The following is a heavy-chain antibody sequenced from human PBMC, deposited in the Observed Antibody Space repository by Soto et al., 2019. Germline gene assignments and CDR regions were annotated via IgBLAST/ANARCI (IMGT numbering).Heavy chain of an antibody. J-gene: IGHJ6*02. CDR1: GGSISSYY. V-gene: IGHV4-4*07. Sequence: PSETLSLTCTVSGGSISSYYWSWIRQPAGKGLEWIGRIYTSGSTNYNPSLKSRVTMSVDTSKNQFSLKLSSVTAADTAVYYCARGRITIFGVVNTYYYGMDVWGQGTTVTVSS. D-gene: IGHD3-3*01. CDR3: ARGRITIFGVVNTYYYGMDV. CDR2: IYTSGST.